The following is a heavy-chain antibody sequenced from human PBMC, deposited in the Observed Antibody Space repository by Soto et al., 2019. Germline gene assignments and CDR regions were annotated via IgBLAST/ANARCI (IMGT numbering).Heavy chain of an antibody. Sequence: QVQLVQSGAEVKKPGSSVKVSCTASGGTFSSYTISWVRQAPGQGLEWMGSIIPILGIANYAQKFQGRVTITADKSTSTAYMKLSSLRSEETAVYYCALRYCSGGNCYAPEYFQHWGQGTLITVSS. J-gene: IGHJ1*01. D-gene: IGHD2-15*01. CDR2: IIPILGIA. V-gene: IGHV1-69*02. CDR1: GGTFSSYT. CDR3: ALRYCSGGNCYAPEYFQH.